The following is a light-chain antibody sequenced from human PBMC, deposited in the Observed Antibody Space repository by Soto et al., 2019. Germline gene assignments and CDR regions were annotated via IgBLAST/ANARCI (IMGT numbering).Light chain of an antibody. J-gene: IGKJ4*01. V-gene: IGKV1-5*03. CDR3: QPYESYPLT. Sequence: DIQMTQSPSTLSASVGDRVTITCRASQSINSWMAWYQQKPGKAPKVLIHKASSLQSGVPSRFSGSGSGTEFTLTISSLQHEDFATYYCQPYESYPLTFGGGTKVGIK. CDR1: QSINSW. CDR2: KAS.